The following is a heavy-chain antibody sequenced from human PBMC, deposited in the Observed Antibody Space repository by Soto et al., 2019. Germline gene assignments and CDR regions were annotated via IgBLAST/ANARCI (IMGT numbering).Heavy chain of an antibody. Sequence: GGSLRLSCAASGFTFSSYGMHWVRQAPGKGLEGVAVISYDGSNKYYADSVKGRFTISRDNSKNTLYLQMNSLRAEDTAVYYCAKDPKRGYCSGGSCYQTPPGYWGQGTLVTVSS. CDR3: AKDPKRGYCSGGSCYQTPPGY. CDR2: ISYDGSNK. D-gene: IGHD2-15*01. CDR1: GFTFSSYG. V-gene: IGHV3-30*18. J-gene: IGHJ4*02.